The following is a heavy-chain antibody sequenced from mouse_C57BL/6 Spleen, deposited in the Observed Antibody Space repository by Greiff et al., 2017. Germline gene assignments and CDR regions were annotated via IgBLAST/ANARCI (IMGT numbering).Heavy chain of an antibody. J-gene: IGHJ2*01. CDR1: GYTFTDYE. Sequence: QVQLKQSGAELVRPGASVTLSCKASGYTFTDYEMHWVKQTPVHGLEWIGAIDPETGGTAYNQKFKGKAILTADKSSSTAYMELRSLTSEDSAVYYCTRGRGRPFDYWGQGTTRTVSS. CDR3: TRGRGRPFDY. V-gene: IGHV1-15*01. D-gene: IGHD3-3*01. CDR2: IDPETGGT.